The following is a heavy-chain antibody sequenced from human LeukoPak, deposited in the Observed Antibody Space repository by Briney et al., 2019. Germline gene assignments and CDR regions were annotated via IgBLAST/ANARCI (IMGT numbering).Heavy chain of an antibody. V-gene: IGHV4-59*01. Sequence: SETLSLTCTVSGGSISTYYWSWIRQPPGKAREWIGYIFYSGSTNYNPSLTSRVTISVDTSKNQFSLKLSSVTAADTAVYYCARGRYPSSVAAADYWGQGTLVTVSS. CDR1: GGSISTYY. CDR2: IFYSGST. CDR3: ARGRYPSSVAAADY. J-gene: IGHJ4*02. D-gene: IGHD6-13*01.